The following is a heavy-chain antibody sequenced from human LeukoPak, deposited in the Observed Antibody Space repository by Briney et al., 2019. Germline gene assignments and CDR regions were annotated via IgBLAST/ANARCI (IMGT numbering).Heavy chain of an antibody. CDR1: GGSFSSYY. D-gene: IGHD1-26*01. Sequence: TASETLSLTCTGSGGSFSSYYWTWIRQPAGKGLEWIGRIYNSGTTNYSPSLESRVTMSLDTSKNRFSLSLSSVTAADTAVYYCARDRLGATGHWRIDVWGRGTLVTVSS. J-gene: IGHJ2*01. CDR2: IYNSGTT. CDR3: ARDRLGATGHWRIDV. V-gene: IGHV4-4*07.